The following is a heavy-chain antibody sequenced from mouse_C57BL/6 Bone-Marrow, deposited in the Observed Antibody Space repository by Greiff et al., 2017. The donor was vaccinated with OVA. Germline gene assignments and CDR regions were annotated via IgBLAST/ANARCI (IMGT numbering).Heavy chain of an antibody. CDR3: ARDFDYYGSSLDY. Sequence: EVQLQQSGPGLVKPSQSLSLTCSVTGYSITSGYYWNWLRQFPGNKLEWMGYISYDGSNNYNPSLQNRISITRDTSKNQFFLKLNSVTTEDTATDYCARDFDYYGSSLDYWGQGTTLTVSS. CDR2: ISYDGSN. CDR1: GYSITSGYY. D-gene: IGHD1-1*01. V-gene: IGHV3-6*01. J-gene: IGHJ2*01.